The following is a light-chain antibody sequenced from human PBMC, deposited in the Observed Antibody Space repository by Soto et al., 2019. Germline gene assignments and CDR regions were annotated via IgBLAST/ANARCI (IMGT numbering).Light chain of an antibody. Sequence: DIQMTQSPSSLSASVGDRVTITCRASQGISNYLAWYQQTQGKVPKLLIYAASTLQSGVPSRFSGIGSGTDFTLPLSRLQPEDVETYYCQKYNSDPQTFGQGTKVDIK. J-gene: IGKJ1*01. CDR3: QKYNSDPQT. CDR2: AAS. V-gene: IGKV1-27*01. CDR1: QGISNY.